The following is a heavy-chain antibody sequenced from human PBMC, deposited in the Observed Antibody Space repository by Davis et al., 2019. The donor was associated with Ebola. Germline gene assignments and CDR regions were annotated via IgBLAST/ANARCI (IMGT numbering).Heavy chain of an antibody. V-gene: IGHV3-30*18. J-gene: IGHJ6*04. CDR1: GFTFSSYG. CDR2: ISYDGSNK. Sequence: PGGSLRLSCAASGFTFSSYGMHWVRQAPGKGLEWVAVISYDGSNKYYADSVKGRFTISRDNSKNTLYLQMNSLRAEDTAVYYCAKDGPMGLYCTNGVCVYYYYGMDVWGKGTTVTVSS. D-gene: IGHD2-8*01. CDR3: AKDGPMGLYCTNGVCVYYYYGMDV.